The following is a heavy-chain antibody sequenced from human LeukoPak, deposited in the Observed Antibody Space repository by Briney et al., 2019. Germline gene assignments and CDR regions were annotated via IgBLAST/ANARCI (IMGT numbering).Heavy chain of an antibody. D-gene: IGHD1-14*01. CDR1: GGSISSYY. CDR3: ARDLGNLFDY. V-gene: IGHV4-59*01. J-gene: IGHJ4*02. Sequence: SETLSLTCTVSGGSISSYYCSWIRQPPGKGLEWIGYIYYSGSTNYNPSLKSRVTISVDTSKNQFSLKLSSVTAADTAVYYCARDLGNLFDYWGQGTLVTVSS. CDR2: IYYSGST.